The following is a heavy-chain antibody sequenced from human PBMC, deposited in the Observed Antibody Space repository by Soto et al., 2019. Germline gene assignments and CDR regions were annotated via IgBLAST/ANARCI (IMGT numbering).Heavy chain of an antibody. CDR2: IWYDGSNK. D-gene: IGHD2-21*01. V-gene: IGHV3-33*01. Sequence: PGGSLRLSCAASGFTFSSYGMHWVRQAPGKGLEWVAVIWYDGSNKYYADSVKGRFTISRDNSKNTLYLQMNSLRAEDTAVYYCARDLFGDGYTTFDYWGQGTLVTVSS. CDR1: GFTFSSYG. CDR3: ARDLFGDGYTTFDY. J-gene: IGHJ4*02.